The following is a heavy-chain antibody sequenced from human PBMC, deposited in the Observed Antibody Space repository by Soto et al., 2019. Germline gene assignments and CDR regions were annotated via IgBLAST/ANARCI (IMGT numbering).Heavy chain of an antibody. D-gene: IGHD2-2*01. CDR1: GGSISSCDYY. J-gene: IGHJ4*02. CDR2: IYYNGNT. V-gene: IGHV4-31*03. Sequence: TLSLTCTVSGGSISSCDYYCSWIRQLPGKDLEWIAYIYYNGNTYYTPSLKSRATISLDTSRNQFFLNLNSVTAADTAVYYCARDVGSSHGPGQPHYFYSWGQETLLTVSS. CDR3: ARDVGSSHGPGQPHYFYS.